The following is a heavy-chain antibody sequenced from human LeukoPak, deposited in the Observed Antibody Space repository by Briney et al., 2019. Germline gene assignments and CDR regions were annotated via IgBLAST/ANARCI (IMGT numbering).Heavy chain of an antibody. Sequence: SETLSLTCTVSGGSISGYYWTWIRQPPGKGLEWIGYIYHSGSTDYNPSLKSRVTISVDTSQNQVSLKLRSMTAADTAVYYCARDFAVTTAYYYGMDVWGLGTTVTVSS. V-gene: IGHV4-59*01. D-gene: IGHD4-17*01. CDR1: GGSISGYY. J-gene: IGHJ6*02. CDR2: IYHSGST. CDR3: ARDFAVTTAYYYGMDV.